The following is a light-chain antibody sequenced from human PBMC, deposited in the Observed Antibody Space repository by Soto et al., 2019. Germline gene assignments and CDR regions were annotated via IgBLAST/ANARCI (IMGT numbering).Light chain of an antibody. CDR1: QGISNY. Sequence: EIQMTQSPSSLSASVGDRVIITCRASQGISNYLAWFQQKPGKAPKLLIYAASTLQSGVPSRFSGSGSGKDVTRTISSLQPEDVATYYCQKYNSAPRTVGQGTKLEIK. J-gene: IGKJ2*01. CDR2: AAS. V-gene: IGKV1-27*01. CDR3: QKYNSAPRT.